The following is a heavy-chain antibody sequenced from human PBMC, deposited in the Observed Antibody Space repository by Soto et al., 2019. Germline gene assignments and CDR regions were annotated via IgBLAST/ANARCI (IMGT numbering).Heavy chain of an antibody. D-gene: IGHD2-15*01. V-gene: IGHV1-69*01. CDR3: ARSGPYCNGGSCYFQY. CDR1: GGTFSSFD. CDR2: FIPAFGPA. Sequence: QVQLVQSGAEVKKPGSSVKVSCKVSGGTFSSFDISWLRQAPGQRLEWMGGFIPAFGPANYAPKFQGTVSITADDSATTVYMELSSLRSDDTGVYYCARSGPYCNGGSCYFQYWGQGTLVTVSS. J-gene: IGHJ1*01.